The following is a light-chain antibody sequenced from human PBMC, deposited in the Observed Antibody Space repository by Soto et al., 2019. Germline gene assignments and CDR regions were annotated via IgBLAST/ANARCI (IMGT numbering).Light chain of an antibody. V-gene: IGKV1-39*01. CDR1: QSISSY. CDR2: AAS. CDR3: QQSYGTPPT. Sequence: IQMTQSPSSLSASLGDRVTITCRASQSISSYLNWYQQKPGKAPKLLIYAASSLQSGVPSRFSGSGSGTDFTLTISSLQPEDFATYYCQQSYGTPPTFGQRTKVDI. J-gene: IGKJ1*01.